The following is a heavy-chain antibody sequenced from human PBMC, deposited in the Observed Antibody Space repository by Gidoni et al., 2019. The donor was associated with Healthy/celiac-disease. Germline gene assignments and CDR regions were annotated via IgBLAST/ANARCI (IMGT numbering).Heavy chain of an antibody. CDR2: IYTRGST. CDR3: ARDVIAVAGKGLLGYYFDY. CDR1: GGSISIGSYH. Sequence: QVQLQESGPGLVQPAQTLPLTCTVPGGSISIGSYHWSWIRQPAGKGLEWIGRIYTRGSTNYNPSLKSRVTISVDTSKNQFSLKLSSVTAADTAVYYCARDVIAVAGKGLLGYYFDYWGQGTLVTVSS. V-gene: IGHV4-61*02. J-gene: IGHJ4*02. D-gene: IGHD6-19*01.